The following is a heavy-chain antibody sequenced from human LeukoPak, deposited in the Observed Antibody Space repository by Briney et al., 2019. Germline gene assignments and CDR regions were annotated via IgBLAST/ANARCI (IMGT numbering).Heavy chain of an antibody. Sequence: PGGSLRLSCAASGFTFSSYGMSWVRQAPGKGLEWVSTISGPAGGTYYADSVKGRFTISRDNAKNSLYLQMNSLRAEDTAVYYCAREYLGSSGYYYFDYWGQGTLVTVSS. D-gene: IGHD3-22*01. CDR3: AREYLGSSGYYYFDY. CDR1: GFTFSSYG. V-gene: IGHV3-21*01. CDR2: ISGPAGGT. J-gene: IGHJ4*02.